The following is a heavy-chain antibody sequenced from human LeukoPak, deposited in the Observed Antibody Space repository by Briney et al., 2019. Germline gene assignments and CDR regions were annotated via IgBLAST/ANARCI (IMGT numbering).Heavy chain of an antibody. V-gene: IGHV4-38-2*02. D-gene: IGHD3-10*01. CDR2: IYHSGST. CDR1: GYSISSAYY. J-gene: IGHJ4*02. Sequence: PSETLSLTCTVSGYSISSAYYWGWIRPPPGKGLEWIGSIYHSGSTYYNPSLKSRVTISVDTSNNHFSLKLRSVTAADTAVYYCARGKGFGEPVDYWGQGTLVTVSS. CDR3: ARGKGFGEPVDY.